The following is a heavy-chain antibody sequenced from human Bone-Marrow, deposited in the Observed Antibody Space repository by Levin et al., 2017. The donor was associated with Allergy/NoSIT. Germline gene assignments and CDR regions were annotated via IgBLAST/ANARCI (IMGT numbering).Heavy chain of an antibody. D-gene: IGHD1-26*01. V-gene: IGHV3-30*18. CDR2: ISYGGDNT. J-gene: IGHJ4*02. Sequence: GGSLRLSCAASGFTSSNYGMHWVRQVPGKGLEWVAFISYGGDNTYYADSVRGRFTISRDNSRNTVILQMNSLRRDDGAVYYCAKGGSVGAIIDHWGRGTLVTVSS. CDR3: AKGGSVGAIIDH. CDR1: GFTSSNYG.